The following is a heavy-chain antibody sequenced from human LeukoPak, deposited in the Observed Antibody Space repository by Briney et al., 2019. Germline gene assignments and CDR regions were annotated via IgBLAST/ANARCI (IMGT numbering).Heavy chain of an antibody. V-gene: IGHV4-59*01. J-gene: IGHJ4*02. Sequence: PSETLSLTCTVSGCPFSRYYWGWLRQPPGKELEGIGYIFYSGSTNYNPSLKSRITMSMDMSKKQVYLRLSSVTAADTAVYYCARSDYDLLTGYSAVYFDFWGQGALVTVSS. D-gene: IGHD3-9*01. CDR1: GCPFSRYY. CDR2: IFYSGST. CDR3: ARSDYDLLTGYSAVYFDF.